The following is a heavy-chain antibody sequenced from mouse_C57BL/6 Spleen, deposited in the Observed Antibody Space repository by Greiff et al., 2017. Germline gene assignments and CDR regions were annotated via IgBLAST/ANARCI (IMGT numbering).Heavy chain of an antibody. CDR3: ARGGGSCRYAMDY. V-gene: IGHV5-4*03. J-gene: IGHJ4*01. CDR2: SSDGGSYT. Sequence: EVKLVESGGGIVKPGGSLKLPCAASGFTFSSYAMSWVRQTPEKRLEWVATSSDGGSYTYYPDNVKGRFTISRDNAKNNLYLQMSHLKSEDTAMYYCARGGGSCRYAMDYWGQGTSVTVSS. D-gene: IGHD1-1*01. CDR1: GFTFSSYA.